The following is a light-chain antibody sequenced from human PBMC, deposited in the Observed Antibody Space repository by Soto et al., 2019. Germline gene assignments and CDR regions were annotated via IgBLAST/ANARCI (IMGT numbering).Light chain of an antibody. J-gene: IGKJ2*01. Sequence: IVMTQSPDSLAVSLGERATINCKSSQSVLYSSNNKNYLAWYQQRPGQPPKLLIYWASTRESGVPDRFSGSGSGTDFTLTITSLRAEDVAVYYCQQYESTPPTFGQGTKLEIK. CDR2: WAS. CDR3: QQYESTPPT. CDR1: QSVLYSSNNKNY. V-gene: IGKV4-1*01.